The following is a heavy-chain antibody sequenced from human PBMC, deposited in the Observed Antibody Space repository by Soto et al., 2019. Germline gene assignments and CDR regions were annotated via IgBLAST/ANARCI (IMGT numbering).Heavy chain of an antibody. V-gene: IGHV4-31*03. CDR3: ARSPEYYDSRRPSPDEFDY. Sequence: SETLSLTCTVSGGSISSGGYYWSWLRPHPGKGLEWIGYIYYSGSTYYNPSLKSRVTISVDTSKNQFSLKLSSVTAADTAVYYCARSPEYYDSRRPSPDEFDYWGQGTLVTVSS. CDR2: IYYSGST. D-gene: IGHD3-22*01. CDR1: GGSISSGGYY. J-gene: IGHJ4*02.